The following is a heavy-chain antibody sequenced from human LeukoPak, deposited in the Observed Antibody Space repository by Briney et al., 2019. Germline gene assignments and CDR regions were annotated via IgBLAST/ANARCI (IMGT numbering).Heavy chain of an antibody. D-gene: IGHD3-22*01. Sequence: KSSETLSFTCTVSGGSISSSSYYWGWIRQPPGKGLEWIGSIYYSGTTYYNPSLKSRVTISVDTSKNQFSLKLSSVTAADTAVYYCARKDYYDASGSPSPFDYWGQGTLATVSS. V-gene: IGHV4-39*01. CDR1: GGSISSSSYY. J-gene: IGHJ4*02. CDR2: IYYSGTT. CDR3: ARKDYYDASGSPSPFDY.